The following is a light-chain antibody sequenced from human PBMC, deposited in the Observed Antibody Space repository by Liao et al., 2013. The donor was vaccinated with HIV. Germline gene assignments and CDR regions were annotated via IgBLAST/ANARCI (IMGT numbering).Light chain of an antibody. Sequence: SYELTQPPSVSVSPGQTASITCSGHKLGEKYTYWYQQKSGQSPVLVIYQDNQRPSGIPERFSGSNTGNTATLTVSETQAMDEADYYCQAWDTNTAIFGGGTKLTVL. CDR3: QAWDTNTAI. J-gene: IGLJ2*01. V-gene: IGLV3-1*01. CDR1: KLGEKY. CDR2: QDN.